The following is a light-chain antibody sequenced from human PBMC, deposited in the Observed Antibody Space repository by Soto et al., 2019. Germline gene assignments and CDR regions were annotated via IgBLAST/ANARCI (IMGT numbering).Light chain of an antibody. CDR3: QHYNSYSEA. CDR2: KAS. V-gene: IGKV1-5*03. CDR1: QTISSW. Sequence: DIQMTQSPSTLSGSVGDRVTITCRASQTISSWLAWYQQKPGKAPKLLIYKASTLKSGVPSRFSGSGSGTDFTLTISSLQPDDFVTYYCQHYNSYSEAFGQGTKVELK. J-gene: IGKJ1*01.